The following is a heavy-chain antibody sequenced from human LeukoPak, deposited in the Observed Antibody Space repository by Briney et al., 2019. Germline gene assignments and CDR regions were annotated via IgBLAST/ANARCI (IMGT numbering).Heavy chain of an antibody. CDR3: ARAIYGSGSHDY. J-gene: IGHJ4*02. CDR1: GFTFSSYA. Sequence: GGSLRLSCAASGFTFSSYAMHWVRQAPGKGLEWVAVISYDGSNKYYADSVKGRFTISRDNSKNTLYLQMNSLRAEDTAVYYCARAIYGSGSHDYWGRGTLVTVSS. D-gene: IGHD3-10*01. CDR2: ISYDGSNK. V-gene: IGHV3-30-3*01.